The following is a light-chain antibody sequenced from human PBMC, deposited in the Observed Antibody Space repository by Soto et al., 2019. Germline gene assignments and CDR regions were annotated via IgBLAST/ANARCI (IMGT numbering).Light chain of an antibody. V-gene: IGLV2-14*01. J-gene: IGLJ1*01. CDR1: SSDVGGYNY. CDR2: EVS. CDR3: ISFTSSNTFV. Sequence: QSALTQPASVSGSPGQSITISCTGTSSDVGGYNYVSWYQQHPGKAPKLMIYEVSNRPSGVSNRFSGSKSSNTASLTISGLRAEDEADYYCISFTSSNTFVFGTGTKVTVL.